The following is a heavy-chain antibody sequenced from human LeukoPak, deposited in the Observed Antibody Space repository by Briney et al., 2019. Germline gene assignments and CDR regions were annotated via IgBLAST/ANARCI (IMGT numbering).Heavy chain of an antibody. CDR1: GCTFTGYY. J-gene: IGHJ4*02. CDR3: ARDYGGFCTSDNCYRTIFDY. V-gene: IGHV1-2*02. CDR2: INPNSGGA. D-gene: IGHD2-2*02. Sequence: ASVKVSCKASGCTFTGYYMHWVRQAPGQGLEWMGWINPNSGGANYAQKFQGRVTMTRDTSISTAYMDLSSLRSDDTAVYYCARDYGGFCTSDNCYRTIFDYWGQGTLVTVSS.